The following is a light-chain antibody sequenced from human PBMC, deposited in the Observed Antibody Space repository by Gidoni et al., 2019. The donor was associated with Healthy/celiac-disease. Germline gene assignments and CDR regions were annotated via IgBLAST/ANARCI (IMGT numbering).Light chain of an antibody. CDR1: QSVSSK. CDR2: GAS. Sequence: IVMTQSPATLSVSPGERATLSCRARQSVSSKLAWYQQKPGQAPRLLIYGASTRATCIPARFSGSGSGTEFTLTISSLQSEDFAVYYCQQYNNWPLTFGGGTKVEIK. V-gene: IGKV3-15*01. J-gene: IGKJ4*01. CDR3: QQYNNWPLT.